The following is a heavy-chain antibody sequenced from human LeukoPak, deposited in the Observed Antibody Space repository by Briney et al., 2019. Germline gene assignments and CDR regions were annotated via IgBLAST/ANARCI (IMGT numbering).Heavy chain of an antibody. CDR2: ISTGSTYI. J-gene: IGHJ4*02. CDR3: ARDGASLGAQFDY. V-gene: IGHV3-21*01. CDR1: GFTLSSYA. D-gene: IGHD1-26*01. Sequence: PGGSLRLSCAASGFTLSSYAMGWVRQAPGKGLEWVSSISTGSTYIYYADSVKGRFTISRDNAKNSLYLQMNSLRAEDTAVYYCARDGASLGAQFDYWGQGTLVTVSS.